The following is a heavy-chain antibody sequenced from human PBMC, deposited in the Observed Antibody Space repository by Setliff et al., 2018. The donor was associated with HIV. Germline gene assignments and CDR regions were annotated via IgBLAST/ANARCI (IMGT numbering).Heavy chain of an antibody. J-gene: IGHJ4*02. CDR3: ATLDHSGGNFLAY. Sequence: PSETLSLTCTVSGSSVNDFYCNWIRQPPGKGPEWIGYIHSSGSTIYNPSLKSRITISLDTSKEQFSLELSSATAADTAVYYCATLDHSGGNFLAYWGQGSLVTV. CDR2: IHSSGST. D-gene: IGHD2-21*02. V-gene: IGHV4-4*09. CDR1: GSSVNDFY.